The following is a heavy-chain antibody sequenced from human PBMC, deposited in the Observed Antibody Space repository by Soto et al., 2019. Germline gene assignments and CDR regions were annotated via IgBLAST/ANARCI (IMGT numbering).Heavy chain of an antibody. J-gene: IGHJ4*02. V-gene: IGHV3-53*01. CDR3: WTPPGGGGY. Sequence: EVQLVESGGGLIQPGGSLRLSCAVSGFTVSNNYMSWVRQAPGKGLEGVSVIYSGGYTAYGDSVKGRFTISRDNSKTPLYLQMKSRGADARAVFYGWTPPGGGGYWGQGTLVTVSS. D-gene: IGHD2-15*01. CDR2: IYSGGYT. CDR1: GFTVSNNY.